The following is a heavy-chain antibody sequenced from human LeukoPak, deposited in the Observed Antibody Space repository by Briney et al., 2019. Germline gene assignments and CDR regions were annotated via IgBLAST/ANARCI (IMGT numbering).Heavy chain of an antibody. CDR1: GGSFSGYY. V-gene: IGHV4-34*01. Sequence: SETLSLTCAVYGGSFSGYYWSWIRQPPGKGLEWIGEISHSGSTNYNPSLKSRVTISVDTSKNQFSLKLSSVTAADTAVYYCARGPRPLYYYYYGMDVWGQGTTVTVSS. CDR2: ISHSGST. CDR3: ARGPRPLYYYYYGMDV. J-gene: IGHJ6*02.